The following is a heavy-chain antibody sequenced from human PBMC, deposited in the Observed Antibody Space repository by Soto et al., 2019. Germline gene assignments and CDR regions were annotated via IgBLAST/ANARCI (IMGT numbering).Heavy chain of an antibody. V-gene: IGHV1-69*02. CDR2: FIPILGLA. J-gene: IGHJ4*02. CDR1: GGSFNSHS. CDR3: ARPSSHTATTGTFNY. Sequence: QVKLVQSGAEVKKPGSSVIVSCKASGGSFNSHSINRVRQAPGQGLQWVGRFIPILGLANYAQSFQGRVTITADKCTSTAYMELSSLGSDDTAVYYCARPSSHTATTGTFNYWGQGTLVSVSS. D-gene: IGHD1-1*01.